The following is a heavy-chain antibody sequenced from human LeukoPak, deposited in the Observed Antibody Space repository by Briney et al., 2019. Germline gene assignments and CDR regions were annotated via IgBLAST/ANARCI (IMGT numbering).Heavy chain of an antibody. D-gene: IGHD2-15*01. J-gene: IGHJ4*02. Sequence: GGSLRLSCSASGFTFSSYAMHWVRQAPGKGLEYVSAISSNGGSTYYADSVQGRFTISRDNSKNTLYLQMSSLRAEDTAVYYCVKDSGVVAAFFDYWGQGTLVTVSS. CDR3: VKDSGVVAAFFDY. V-gene: IGHV3-64D*06. CDR2: ISSNGGST. CDR1: GFTFSSYA.